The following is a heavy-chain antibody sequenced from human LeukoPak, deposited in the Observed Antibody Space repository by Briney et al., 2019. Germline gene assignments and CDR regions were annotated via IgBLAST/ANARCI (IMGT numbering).Heavy chain of an antibody. J-gene: IGHJ4*02. CDR1: GFTFSDYC. V-gene: IGHV3-7*04. CDR3: ARDLSQFCSGTYDY. D-gene: IGHD3-10*02. Sequence: GGSLRLSCTASGFTFSDYCMTWVRQAPGKGLESVANINLDGSEKSSVDSVKGRFTISRDNAKKSLYLQMNSLRAEDAAVYYCARDLSQFCSGTYDYWGQGTLVTVSS. CDR2: INLDGSEK.